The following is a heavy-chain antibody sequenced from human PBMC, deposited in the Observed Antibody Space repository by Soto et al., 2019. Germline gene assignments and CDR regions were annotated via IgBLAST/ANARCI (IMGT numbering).Heavy chain of an antibody. D-gene: IGHD3-10*01. V-gene: IGHV3-53*01. CDR1: GLPVAGSY. J-gene: IGHJ6*02. CDR3: VRPLPSGQTHARDV. CDR2: IYNDGTT. Sequence: GGSLRLSCVASGLPVAGSYMAWVRQAPGKGLEWASVIYNDGTTYYSPSVEGRFPISRDTSKNSLYLQMDRLRDEDTAVYYCVRPLPSGQTHARDVWGQGTTVTVSS.